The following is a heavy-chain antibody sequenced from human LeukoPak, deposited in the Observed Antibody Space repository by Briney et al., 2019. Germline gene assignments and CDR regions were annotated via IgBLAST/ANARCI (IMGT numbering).Heavy chain of an antibody. D-gene: IGHD6-19*01. CDR2: ISYDGIYK. V-gene: IGHV3-30*02. CDR3: AKDRSTGWYAGFDF. CDR1: GFTFSNYG. Sequence: GGSLRLSCAASGFTFSNYGMHWVRQAPGKGLEWVAYISYDGIYKNYTDSVKGRFTIARDNSKTTLYLQMISVRPEDSAVYFCAKDRSTGWYAGFDFWGQGTLVTVSS. J-gene: IGHJ5*01.